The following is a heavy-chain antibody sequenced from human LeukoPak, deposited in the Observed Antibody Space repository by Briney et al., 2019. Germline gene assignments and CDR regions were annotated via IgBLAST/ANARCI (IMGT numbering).Heavy chain of an antibody. CDR3: ARDHYDSSKGVHYYYYYGMDV. CDR1: GGSISSYY. V-gene: IGHV4-4*07. D-gene: IGHD3-22*01. J-gene: IGHJ6*02. Sequence: PSETLSLTCTASGGSISSYYWSWIRQPAGKGLEWIGRFYTSGSTNYNPSLKSRVTMSVDTSKNQFSLKLSSVTAADTAVYYCARDHYDSSKGVHYYYYYGMDVWGQGTTVTVSS. CDR2: FYTSGST.